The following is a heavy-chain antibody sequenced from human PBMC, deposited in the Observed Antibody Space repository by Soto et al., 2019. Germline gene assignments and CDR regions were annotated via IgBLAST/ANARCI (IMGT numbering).Heavy chain of an antibody. D-gene: IGHD1-26*01. Sequence: QVQLQESGPGLVKPSDTLSLTCAVSGYSISSSNWWGWFRQPPGKGLEWIGYIYYSGTTYYNPSLKSRVTMSVDTSKNQFSLKLTSVTPVDTAVYYCARREIQGPIDYWGQGTLVTVSS. J-gene: IGHJ4*02. V-gene: IGHV4-28*01. CDR1: GYSISSSNW. CDR2: IYYSGTT. CDR3: ARREIQGPIDY.